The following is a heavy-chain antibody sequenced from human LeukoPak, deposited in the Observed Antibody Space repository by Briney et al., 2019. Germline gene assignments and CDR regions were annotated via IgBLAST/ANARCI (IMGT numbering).Heavy chain of an antibody. CDR3: ASRYCSGGSCYLDAFDI. V-gene: IGHV4-61*01. D-gene: IGHD2-15*01. CDR1: GGSVSSGSYY. J-gene: IGHJ3*02. CDR2: IYYSGST. Sequence: SETLSLTCTVSGGSVSSGSYYWSWIRQPPGKGLEWIGYIYYSGSTNYNPSLKSRVTISVDTSKNQFSLKLSSVTAADTAVYYCASRYCSGGSCYLDAFDIWGQGTTVTVSS.